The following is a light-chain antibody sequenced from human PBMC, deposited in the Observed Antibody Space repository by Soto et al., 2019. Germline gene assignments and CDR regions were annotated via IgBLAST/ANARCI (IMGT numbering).Light chain of an antibody. J-gene: IGKJ4*01. CDR1: QSVSSSH. Sequence: EIVLTQSPGTLSLSPGERATLSCRASQSVSSSHLAWYQHKPGQAPRLLIYAASSRATGSPDRFSGSGSGTEFTLTISSLQSEDFAVYYCQQYNNWPLTFGGGTKVDI. CDR3: QQYNNWPLT. V-gene: IGKV3D-15*01. CDR2: AAS.